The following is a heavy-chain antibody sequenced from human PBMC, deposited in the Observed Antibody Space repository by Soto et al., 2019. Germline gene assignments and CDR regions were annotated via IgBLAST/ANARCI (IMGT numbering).Heavy chain of an antibody. V-gene: IGHV3-11*04. D-gene: IGHD6-19*01. J-gene: IGHJ4*01. CDR3: VRAPEQRPIDY. CDR1: GFTFSDYY. CDR2: ISSSGSTI. Sequence: GGFLRLSCAASGFTFSDYYMSWIRQAPGKGLEWVSYISSSGSTIYYADSVKGRFTISRDNAKNTLYLQMDSLRAEDTAVYYCVRAPEQRPIDYWGHGSLVNVSS.